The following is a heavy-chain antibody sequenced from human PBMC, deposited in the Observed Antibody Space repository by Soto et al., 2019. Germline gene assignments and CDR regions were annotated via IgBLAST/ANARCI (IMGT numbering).Heavy chain of an antibody. Sequence: GSLRLSCAASGFTFDDYTMHWVRQAPGKGLEWVSLISWDGGSTYYADSVKGRFTISRDNSKNSLYLQMNSLRTEDTALYYCAKDVYSCGSHAYYYYYGMDVWGQGTTVTVSS. CDR2: ISWDGGST. J-gene: IGHJ6*02. D-gene: IGHD5-18*01. CDR1: GFTFDDYT. CDR3: AKDVYSCGSHAYYYYYGMDV. V-gene: IGHV3-43*01.